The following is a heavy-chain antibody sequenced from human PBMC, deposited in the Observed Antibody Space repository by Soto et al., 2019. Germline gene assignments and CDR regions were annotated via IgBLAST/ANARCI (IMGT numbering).Heavy chain of an antibody. CDR3: VRGHFTAFDY. Sequence: LSLTCAVSGGSISSYYWSWIRQPPGKGLEWIGYIYYSGSTNYNPSLKSRVTISVDTSKNQFSLKLSFVTAADTAVYYCVRGHFTAFDYWGQGTLVTVSS. V-gene: IGHV4-59*01. CDR2: IYYSGST. J-gene: IGHJ4*02. CDR1: GGSISSYY. D-gene: IGHD3-16*01.